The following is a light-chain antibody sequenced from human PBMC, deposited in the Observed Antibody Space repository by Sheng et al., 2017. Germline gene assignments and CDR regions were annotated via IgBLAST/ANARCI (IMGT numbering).Light chain of an antibody. CDR2: DAS. CDR1: QDIRDY. CDR3: QHYDIPLT. V-gene: IGKV1-33*01. J-gene: IGKJ4*01. Sequence: DIQLTQSPSSLSASVGDRVTITCQASQDIRDYVNWYQXKPGKAPKLLIYDASNLQGGAPSRISGSGSGTHFTLTISSLQPEDIATYYCQHYDIPLTFGGGTKVEIK.